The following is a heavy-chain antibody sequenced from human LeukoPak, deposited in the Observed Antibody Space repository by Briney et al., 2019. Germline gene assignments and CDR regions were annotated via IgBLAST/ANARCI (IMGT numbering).Heavy chain of an antibody. D-gene: IGHD2/OR15-2a*01. Sequence: GGSLRLSXAASGFSFSSYWMTWVCQAPGKGLEWVANINPDGGKKTYVDSVKGRFTISRDNAKNSLYLQMSSLRVEDTAVYYCASQPAVIDLDCWGQGTPVTVSS. CDR3: ASQPAVIDLDC. V-gene: IGHV3-7*01. CDR1: GFSFSSYW. CDR2: INPDGGKK. J-gene: IGHJ4*02.